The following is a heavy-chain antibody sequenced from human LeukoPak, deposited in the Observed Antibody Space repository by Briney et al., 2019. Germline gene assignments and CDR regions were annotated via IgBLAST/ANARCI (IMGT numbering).Heavy chain of an antibody. V-gene: IGHV1-69*06. CDR2: IIPIFGTA. CDR3: ARGKTYYYDSSGYYHTLDAFDI. D-gene: IGHD3-22*01. Sequence: ASVKVSCKASGGTFSSYAISWVRQAPGQGLEWMGGIIPIFGTANYAQKFQGRVTITADKSTSTAYMELSSLRSEDTAVYYCARGKTYYYDSSGYYHTLDAFDIWGQGTMVTVSS. CDR1: GGTFSSYA. J-gene: IGHJ3*02.